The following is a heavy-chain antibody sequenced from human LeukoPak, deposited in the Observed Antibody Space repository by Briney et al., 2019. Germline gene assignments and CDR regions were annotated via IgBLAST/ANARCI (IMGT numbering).Heavy chain of an antibody. CDR3: ARDLWGMVRGVAN. J-gene: IGHJ4*02. CDR2: IIPIFGTA. CDR1: GGTFSSYA. Sequence: ASVKVSCKAPGGTFSSYAISWVRQAPGQGLEWMGGIIPIFGTANYAQKFQGRVTITADESTSTAYMELSSLRSEDTAVYYCARDLWGMVRGVANWGQGTLVTVSS. V-gene: IGHV1-69*13. D-gene: IGHD3-10*01.